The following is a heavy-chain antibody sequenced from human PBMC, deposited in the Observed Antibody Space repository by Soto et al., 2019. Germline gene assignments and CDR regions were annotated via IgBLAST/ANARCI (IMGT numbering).Heavy chain of an antibody. CDR1: GFIFTSYG. V-gene: IGHV3-33*06. CDR3: AKDRRITMVRGVLRAFDS. Sequence: QVQLVESGGGVVQSGRSLRLSCAASGFIFTSYGMHWVRQAPGKGLEWVAVTWFDGSKTYYADSVKGRFTISRDNYKNMLYLQMNSLRAEDTAVYYCAKDRRITMVRGVLRAFDSWGQGNLVTVSS. D-gene: IGHD3-10*01. CDR2: TWFDGSKT. J-gene: IGHJ4*01.